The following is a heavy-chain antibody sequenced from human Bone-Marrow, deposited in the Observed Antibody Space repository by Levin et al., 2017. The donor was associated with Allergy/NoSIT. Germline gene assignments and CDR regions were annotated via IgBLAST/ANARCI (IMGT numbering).Heavy chain of an antibody. CDR2: INPNSGGT. V-gene: IGHV1-2*02. J-gene: IGHJ6*02. CDR3: ARYIRKVVPAAIFGMDV. Sequence: ASVKVSCKASGYTFTGYYMHWVRQAPGQGLEWMGWINPNSGGTNYAQKFQGRVTMTRDTSISTAYMELSRLRSDDTAVYYCARYIRKVVPAAIFGMDVWGQGTTVTVSS. CDR1: GYTFTGYY. D-gene: IGHD2-2*01.